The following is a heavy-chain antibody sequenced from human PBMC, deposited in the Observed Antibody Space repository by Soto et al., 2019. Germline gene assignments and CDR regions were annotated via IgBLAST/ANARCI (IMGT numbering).Heavy chain of an antibody. CDR2: ISASNGNR. CDR3: VRDPQRNDY. CDR1: GYDFSMYG. J-gene: IGHJ4*02. D-gene: IGHD2-2*01. V-gene: IGHV1-18*04. Sequence: QVQLVQSGAEVKKPGASVKVSCKASGYDFSMYGIIWVRHAPGQGLEWMGWISASNGNRDYAQQFQGRVTMTSDTSRTTAYMELRSLRSDDTAVYYCVRDPQRNDYWGQGTLVNVSS.